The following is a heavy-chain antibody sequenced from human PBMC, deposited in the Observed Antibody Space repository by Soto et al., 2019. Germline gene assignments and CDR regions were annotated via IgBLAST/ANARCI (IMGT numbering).Heavy chain of an antibody. CDR2: IWYDGSKK. CDR1: GFIFSNYG. CDR3: AREGEEIGVVPGYYGMDV. D-gene: IGHD2-15*01. V-gene: IGHV3-33*01. J-gene: IGHJ6*02. Sequence: QVPLVESGGGVVQPGRSLRLSCAASGFIFSNYGMHWVRQAPGKGLEWVATIWYDGSKKHHADSVKGRLTISSDDSKNTLFLQMNGLRGEDTAVYYCAREGEEIGVVPGYYGMDVWGQGTTVTVSS.